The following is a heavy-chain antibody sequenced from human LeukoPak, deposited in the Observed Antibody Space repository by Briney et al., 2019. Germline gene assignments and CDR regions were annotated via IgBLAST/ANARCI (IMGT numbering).Heavy chain of an antibody. J-gene: IGHJ4*02. CDR2: ISWNSGSI. Sequence: LSGRSLRLSCAASGFTFDDYAMHWVRQAPGKGLEWVSGISWNSGSIGYADSVKGRFTISRDNAKNSLYLQMNSLRAEDTALYYCAKGHGSSWYLYDYWGQGTLVTVSS. V-gene: IGHV3-9*01. CDR1: GFTFDDYA. CDR3: AKGHGSSWYLYDY. D-gene: IGHD6-13*01.